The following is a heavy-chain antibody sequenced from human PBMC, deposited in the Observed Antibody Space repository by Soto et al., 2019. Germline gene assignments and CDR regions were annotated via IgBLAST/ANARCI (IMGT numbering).Heavy chain of an antibody. V-gene: IGHV2-26*01. D-gene: IGHD5-12*01. CDR1: GFSLSNSGMG. Sequence: SGPTLVNPTETLTLTCTVSGFSLSNSGMGVSWIRQSPEKALERLAHIFSRDKKSYSTSLKSRLTISKDTSRSQVVLTMTNMDPVDTATYYCARIEPGDEGGYFDYWGQGTPVTVSS. CDR2: IFSRDKK. CDR3: ARIEPGDEGGYFDY. J-gene: IGHJ4*02.